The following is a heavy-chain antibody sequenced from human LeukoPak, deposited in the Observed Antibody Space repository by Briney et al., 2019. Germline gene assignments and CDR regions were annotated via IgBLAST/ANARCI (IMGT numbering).Heavy chain of an antibody. CDR2: INHSGST. CDR3: ARGYWAHGMNV. Sequence: SETLSLTCAVYGGSFSGYYWSWIRQPPGKGLEWIGEINHSGSTNYNPSLKSRVTISVDTSKNQFSLKLSSVTAADTAVYYCARGYWAHGMNVWGPGTTVTVSS. D-gene: IGHD2-15*01. J-gene: IGHJ6*02. CDR1: GGSFSGYY. V-gene: IGHV4-34*01.